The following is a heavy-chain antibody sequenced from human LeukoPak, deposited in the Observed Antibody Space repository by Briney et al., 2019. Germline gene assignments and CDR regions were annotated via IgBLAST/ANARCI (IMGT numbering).Heavy chain of an antibody. V-gene: IGHV1-2*06. CDR3: ARELNYDSSGYYFDY. D-gene: IGHD3-22*01. Sequence: GASVKVSCKASRYTFTVYFMHWVRQAPGQGLEWMGRINPNSGGTNYAQKFQGRVTMTRDTSISTAYMELSRLRSDDTAVYYCARELNYDSSGYYFDYWGQGTLVTVSS. CDR1: RYTFTVYF. CDR2: INPNSGGT. J-gene: IGHJ4*02.